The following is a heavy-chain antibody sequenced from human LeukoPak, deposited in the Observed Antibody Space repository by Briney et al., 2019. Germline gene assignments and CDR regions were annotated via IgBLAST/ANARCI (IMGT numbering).Heavy chain of an antibody. J-gene: IGHJ4*02. D-gene: IGHD6-13*01. Sequence: SETLSLTCAVYGGSFSGYYWSWIRQPPGKGLEWIGEINHSGSTNYNPSLKSRVTISVDTSKNQFSPKLSSVTAADTAVYYCARRAAAGTMAFDYWGQGTLVTVSS. CDR3: ARRAAAGTMAFDY. CDR2: INHSGST. V-gene: IGHV4-34*01. CDR1: GGSFSGYY.